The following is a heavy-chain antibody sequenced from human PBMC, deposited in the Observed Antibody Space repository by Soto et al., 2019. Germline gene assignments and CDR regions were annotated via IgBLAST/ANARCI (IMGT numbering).Heavy chain of an antibody. Sequence: EEQLVESGGGLVKPGGSLRLSCAASGFTFSNAWMHWVRQAPGKGLEWVGRIKSKSDGETTDYAAPVRGRFTISRDDSKDSLYLQMNRLQIDDTAVYFCTHAPGRRGYYGLDVWGQGTTVTVSS. CDR2: IKSKSDGETT. V-gene: IGHV3-15*07. J-gene: IGHJ6*02. CDR1: GFTFSNAW. CDR3: THAPGRRGYYGLDV. D-gene: IGHD3-10*01.